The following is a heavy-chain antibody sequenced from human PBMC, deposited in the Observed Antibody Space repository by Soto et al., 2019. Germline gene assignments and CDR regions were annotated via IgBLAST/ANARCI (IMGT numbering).Heavy chain of an antibody. D-gene: IGHD1-26*01. Sequence: EVQLVQSGGGLVQPGGSLRLSCAASGFNLDDHYMDWVRQAPGQGLEWVGRIRNRAASYTTEYASSVRGRFTVSRDDSENSLYLQMKSLKTEDTAMYYCARGSHGHAFEIWGQGTMVTVSS. J-gene: IGHJ3*02. CDR3: ARGSHGHAFEI. CDR2: IRNRAASYTT. CDR1: GFNLDDHY. V-gene: IGHV3-72*01.